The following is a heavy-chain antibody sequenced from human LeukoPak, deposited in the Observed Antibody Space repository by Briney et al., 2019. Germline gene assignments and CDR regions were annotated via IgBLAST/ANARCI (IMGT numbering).Heavy chain of an antibody. CDR2: INHSGST. Sequence: SETLSLTCAVYGGSFSGYYWSWIRQPPGKGLEWIGEINHSGSTNYNPSLKSRVTISVDTSKNQFSLKLSSVTAADTAVYYCARGGFYGDYDYQYYSDYWGQGTLVTVSS. D-gene: IGHD4-17*01. J-gene: IGHJ4*02. CDR3: ARGGFYGDYDYQYYSDY. CDR1: GGSFSGYY. V-gene: IGHV4-34*01.